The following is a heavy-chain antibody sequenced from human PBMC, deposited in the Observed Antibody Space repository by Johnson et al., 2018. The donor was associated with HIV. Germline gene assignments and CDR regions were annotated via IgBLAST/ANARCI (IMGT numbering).Heavy chain of an antibody. Sequence: QVQLVESGGNLVQPGGSLRLSCAASGFTFSNFWMSWVRQAPGKGLEWVAFIRYDGSNKYYADSVKGRFTISRDNSKNTLYLQMNSLRADDTAVYYWARVSPAHDAFDIWGQGTMVTVSS. D-gene: IGHD2-2*01. CDR1: GFTFSNFW. V-gene: IGHV3-30*02. CDR3: ARVSPAHDAFDI. J-gene: IGHJ3*02. CDR2: IRYDGSNK.